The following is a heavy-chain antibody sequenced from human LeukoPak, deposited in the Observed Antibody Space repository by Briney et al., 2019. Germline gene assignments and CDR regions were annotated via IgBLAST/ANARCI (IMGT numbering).Heavy chain of an antibody. J-gene: IGHJ5*02. CDR2: INPTGGST. D-gene: IGHD1-26*01. CDR3: AGDNSVGDNAWWFDP. Sequence: ASVKVSCKASGYTFTSYYMHWVRQAPGQGLEWMGLINPTGGSTGYAQKFQVRVTMTSDMSTSTDYMELSSLRSEDTSIYYCAGDNSVGDNAWWFDPWGQGTLVTVSS. CDR1: GYTFTSYY. V-gene: IGHV1-46*01.